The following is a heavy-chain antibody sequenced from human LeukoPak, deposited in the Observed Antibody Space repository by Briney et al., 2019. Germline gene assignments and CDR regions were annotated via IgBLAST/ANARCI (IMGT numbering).Heavy chain of an antibody. CDR3: ARHGGYHSPIDY. D-gene: IGHD3-22*01. Sequence: PSETLSLTCTVSGGSISSGGYYWSWIRQHPGKGLEWIGYIYYTGSTNYNPSLKSRVSISVDTSKNQFSLKLSSVTAADTAVYYCARHGGYHSPIDYWGQGTLVTVSS. CDR1: GGSISSGGYY. V-gene: IGHV4-61*08. CDR2: IYYTGST. J-gene: IGHJ4*02.